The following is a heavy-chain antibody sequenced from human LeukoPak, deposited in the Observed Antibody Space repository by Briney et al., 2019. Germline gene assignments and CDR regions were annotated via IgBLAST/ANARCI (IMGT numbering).Heavy chain of an antibody. CDR1: GFTFSNYW. CDR3: ARESSSSWYGSLYYYYYMDV. D-gene: IGHD6-13*01. Sequence: GGSLRLSCAASGFTFSNYWVSWVRQAPGKGLEWVANIKQDGSEKYYVDSVKGRFTISRDNAKNSLYLQMNSLRAEDTAVYYCARESSSSWYGSLYYYYYMDVWGKGTTVTISS. CDR2: IKQDGSEK. J-gene: IGHJ6*03. V-gene: IGHV3-7*01.